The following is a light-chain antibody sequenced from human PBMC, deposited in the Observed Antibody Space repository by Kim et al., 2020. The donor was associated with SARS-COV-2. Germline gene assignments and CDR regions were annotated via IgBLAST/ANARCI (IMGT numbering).Light chain of an antibody. CDR3: QHYSRFPYT. J-gene: IGKJ2*01. Sequence: CASVGDRVTITCRASQTISTWLAWYQQKPGKAPNLMIYLASTLESGVPSRFIGSGSGTEFTLTIDSLQPDDFATYYCQHYSRFPYTFGQGTKLEI. CDR2: LAS. CDR1: QTISTW. V-gene: IGKV1-5*03.